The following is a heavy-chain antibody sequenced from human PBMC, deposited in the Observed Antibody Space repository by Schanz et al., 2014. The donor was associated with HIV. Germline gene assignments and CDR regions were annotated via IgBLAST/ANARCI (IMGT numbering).Heavy chain of an antibody. J-gene: IGHJ5*02. Sequence: QVQLVQSGAEVKKPGASVKVSCKASGYTFTGYYMHWVRQAPGQGLEWMGWINAYNGNTHYAQKLQGRVTMTTDTSTRTAYMELRNLRSDATAVYYCARDLRVVPAASDNWFDPWGQGTLVTVSS. V-gene: IGHV1-18*04. CDR1: GYTFTGYY. CDR2: INAYNGNT. CDR3: ARDLRVVPAASDNWFDP. D-gene: IGHD2-2*01.